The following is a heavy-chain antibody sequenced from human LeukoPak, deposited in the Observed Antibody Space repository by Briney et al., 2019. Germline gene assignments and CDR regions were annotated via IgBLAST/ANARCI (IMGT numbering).Heavy chain of an antibody. CDR2: ISGSGDNT. Sequence: GGSLRLSCAASGFTFSSCAMSWVRQAPGKGLEWVSGISGSGDNTYYADSVKGRFTISRDNSKNTLYVQVNSLGAEDTAAYYCAKGSYYDSSGSFYFDYWGQGTLVTVSS. V-gene: IGHV3-23*01. CDR3: AKGSYYDSSGSFYFDY. CDR1: GFTFSSCA. D-gene: IGHD3-22*01. J-gene: IGHJ4*02.